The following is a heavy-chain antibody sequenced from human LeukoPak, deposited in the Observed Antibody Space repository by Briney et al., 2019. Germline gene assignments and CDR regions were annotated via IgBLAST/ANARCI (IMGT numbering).Heavy chain of an antibody. CDR2: ISYDGTNK. Sequence: GGSLRLSCAASGFTVSSNYMSWVRQAPGKGLEWVAVISYDGTNKRYADSVKGRFTISRDNSKNTLYLQMNSLGTEDTAIYFCAKDRAITVAGTGLDYWGQGALVTVSS. J-gene: IGHJ4*02. V-gene: IGHV3-30*18. CDR1: GFTVSSNY. D-gene: IGHD6-19*01. CDR3: AKDRAITVAGTGLDY.